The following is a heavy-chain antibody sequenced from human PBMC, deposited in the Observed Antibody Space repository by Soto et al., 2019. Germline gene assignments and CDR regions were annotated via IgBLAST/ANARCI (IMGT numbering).Heavy chain of an antibody. Sequence: EVQLVESGGGLVQPGGSLRLSCAASGFNFSIYWMHWVRQVPGKGLVWVSRINSDGTYANYADAVKGRFTSTRDNAQNTLYLEMNSLRAEDTAIYYCARGGAYGDYRSDYWGQGTLVTVS. CDR1: GFNFSIYW. CDR2: INSDGTYA. J-gene: IGHJ4*02. CDR3: ARGGAYGDYRSDY. V-gene: IGHV3-74*01. D-gene: IGHD4-17*01.